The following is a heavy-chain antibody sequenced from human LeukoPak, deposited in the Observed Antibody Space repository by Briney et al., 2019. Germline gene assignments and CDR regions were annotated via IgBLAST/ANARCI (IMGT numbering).Heavy chain of an antibody. J-gene: IGHJ5*02. V-gene: IGHV3-23*01. CDR2: ISDSGGNT. D-gene: IGHD1-26*01. Sequence: PGGSLRLSRAGSRFRFGNSAMHWVRQVPGQGLEWVSVISDSGGNTFYADSVKGRFTISRDNSKNTLYLQMNSLRAEDTAVYYCAKGGSGSYYGSSWFDPWGQGTLVTVSS. CDR1: RFRFGNSA. CDR3: AKGGSGSYYGSSWFDP.